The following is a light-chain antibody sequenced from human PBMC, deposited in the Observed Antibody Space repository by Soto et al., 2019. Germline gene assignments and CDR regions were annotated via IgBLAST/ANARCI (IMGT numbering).Light chain of an antibody. Sequence: DIQMTQSPSSLSASVGDRVTVTCRASQTFSNFLNWYQQKSGQAPKLLIYAAASLQSGAPSRFSGSGSGTDFTLTITTLQPEDFATYYCQQSYSAPTTFGGGTKVDIK. CDR3: QQSYSAPTT. CDR2: AAA. V-gene: IGKV1-39*01. CDR1: QTFSNF. J-gene: IGKJ4*01.